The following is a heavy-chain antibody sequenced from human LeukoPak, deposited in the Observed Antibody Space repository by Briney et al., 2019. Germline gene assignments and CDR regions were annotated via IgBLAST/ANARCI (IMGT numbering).Heavy chain of an antibody. J-gene: IGHJ5*02. D-gene: IGHD6-13*01. CDR2: ISGSGGST. CDR3: AKDTYSSRAPTSFDP. V-gene: IGHV3-23*01. Sequence: GGSLRLSCAASGFTFTSYSMNWVRQAPGKGLEWVSAISGSGGSTYYADSVKGRFTISRDNSKNTLYLQMNSLRAEDTAVYYCAKDTYSSRAPTSFDPWGQGTLVTVSS. CDR1: GFTFTSYS.